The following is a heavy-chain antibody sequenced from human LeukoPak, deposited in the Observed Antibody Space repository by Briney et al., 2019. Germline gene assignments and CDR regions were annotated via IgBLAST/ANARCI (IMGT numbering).Heavy chain of an antibody. V-gene: IGHV3-33*01. CDR3: ARDGSSYYDFWSGPDY. J-gene: IGHJ4*02. Sequence: GGSLRLSCAASGFTFSSYGMHWVRQAPGKGLEWVAVIWYDGSNKYYADSVKGRFTISRDNSKNTLYLQMNSLRAEDTAVYYCARDGSSYYDFWSGPDYWGQGTLVTVSS. CDR2: IWYDGSNK. D-gene: IGHD3-3*01. CDR1: GFTFSSYG.